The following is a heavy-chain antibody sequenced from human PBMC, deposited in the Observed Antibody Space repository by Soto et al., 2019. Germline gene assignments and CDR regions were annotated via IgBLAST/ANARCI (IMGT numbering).Heavy chain of an antibody. J-gene: IGHJ6*02. CDR3: ARGSEGAMDV. Sequence: GGSLRLSCAASGFTFSGYGMHWVRQAPGKGPEWVAVIWNDGSNKYYADSVKGRFTISRDNSKNTLYLQMNSLRAEDTAVYYCARGSEGAMDVWGQGTTVTAP. V-gene: IGHV3-33*01. D-gene: IGHD3-16*01. CDR2: IWNDGSNK. CDR1: GFTFSGYG.